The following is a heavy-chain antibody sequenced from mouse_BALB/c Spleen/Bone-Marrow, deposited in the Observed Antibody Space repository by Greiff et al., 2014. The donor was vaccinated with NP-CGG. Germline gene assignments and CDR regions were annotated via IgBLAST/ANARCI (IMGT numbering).Heavy chain of an antibody. J-gene: IGHJ2*01. D-gene: IGHD2-14*01. V-gene: IGHV3-2*02. CDR2: ISYSGST. CDR3: ARSYRYFDY. CDR1: GYSITSDYA. Sequence: VQLQQSGPGLVKPSQSLSLTCTVTGYSITSDYAWNWIRQFPGKKLEWMGYISYSGSTSYNPSLKSRISITRDTSKNQFFLQLNSVTTEDTATYYCARSYRYFDYWGQGTTLTVSS.